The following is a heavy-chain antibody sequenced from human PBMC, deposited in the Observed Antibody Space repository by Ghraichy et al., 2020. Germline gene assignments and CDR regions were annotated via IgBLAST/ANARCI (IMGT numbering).Heavy chain of an antibody. V-gene: IGHV6-1*01. Sequence: SQTLSLTCAISGDTVSSNSAAWNWIRLSPSRGLEWLGRTYYRSEWFHDYALSVKGRITFNPDTSKNQFSLQLNSVTPEDTAVYYCARGGDYGSKGENFDYWGQGTLVTVSS. CDR1: GDTVSSNSAA. CDR2: TYYRSEWFH. D-gene: IGHD4-17*01. CDR3: ARGGDYGSKGENFDY. J-gene: IGHJ4*02.